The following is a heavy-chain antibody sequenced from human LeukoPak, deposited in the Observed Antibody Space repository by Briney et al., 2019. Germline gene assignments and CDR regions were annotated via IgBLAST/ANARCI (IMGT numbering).Heavy chain of an antibody. CDR1: GFTLSSYS. D-gene: IGHD3-22*01. CDR3: TTDLSELDDSGYYAKYFHH. Sequence: GGSLRLSCAASGFTLSSYSMNWVRQAPGKGLEWVGRIKSKTDGGTIDYAAPVKGRFTISRDDSKDTLFLQMNSLKTEDTAVYYCTTDLSELDDSGYYAKYFHHWGQGTLVSVSS. V-gene: IGHV3-15*01. CDR2: IKSKTDGGTI. J-gene: IGHJ1*01.